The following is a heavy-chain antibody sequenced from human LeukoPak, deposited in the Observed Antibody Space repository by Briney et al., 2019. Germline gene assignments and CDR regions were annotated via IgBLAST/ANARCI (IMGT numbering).Heavy chain of an antibody. CDR1: GFTFSSYG. CDR2: ISGSGGST. V-gene: IGHV3-23*01. J-gene: IGHJ4*02. D-gene: IGHD3-9*01. CDR3: ARGLRYFDWLFFGLFDY. Sequence: RSGGSLRLSCAASGFTFSSYGMSWVRQAPGKGLEWVSAISGSGGSTYYADSVKGRFTISRDNSKNTLYLQMNSLRAEDTAVYYCARGLRYFDWLFFGLFDYWGQGTLVTVSS.